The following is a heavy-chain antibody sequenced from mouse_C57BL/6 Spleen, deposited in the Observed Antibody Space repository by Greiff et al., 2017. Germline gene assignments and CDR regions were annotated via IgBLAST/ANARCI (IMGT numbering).Heavy chain of an antibody. CDR3: ARGSPAAGTRYAMDY. Sequence: EVQLVESGPELVKPGASVKISCKASGYTFTDYNMDWVKQSPGHSLEWIGDIYPNNGGTLYNQKFKGKATFTVDKSSSTAYMALRSLTSEDTAVYYCARGSPAAGTRYAMDYWGQGTSVTVSS. D-gene: IGHD4-1*01. J-gene: IGHJ4*01. V-gene: IGHV1-18*01. CDR2: IYPNNGGT. CDR1: GYTFTDYN.